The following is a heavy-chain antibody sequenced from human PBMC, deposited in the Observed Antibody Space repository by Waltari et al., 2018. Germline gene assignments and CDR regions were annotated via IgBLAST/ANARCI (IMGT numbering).Heavy chain of an antibody. J-gene: IGHJ4*02. CDR2: IYRSGKT. V-gene: IGHV4-4*02. Sequence: QVQLRESGPGLVNPSGTLSLTCFVSGDSLTNNFWWSWVRQRPGKSLEWLGQIYRSGKTNDNPPLESRIIVSSDTSNNQLSLELTSVTAADTAIYYCARDRGKGLYLDSWGQGILVTVSP. CDR1: GDSLTNNFW. CDR3: ARDRGKGLYLDS. D-gene: IGHD2-15*01.